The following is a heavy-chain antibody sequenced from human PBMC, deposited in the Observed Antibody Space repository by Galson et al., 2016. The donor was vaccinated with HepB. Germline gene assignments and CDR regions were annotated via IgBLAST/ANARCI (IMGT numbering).Heavy chain of an antibody. CDR3: ARRFLWFGVPSYGMDV. V-gene: IGHV1-3*01. D-gene: IGHD3-10*01. CDR1: GYTFTSYA. J-gene: IGHJ6*02. CDR2: INAGNGKT. Sequence: SVKVSCKASGYTFTSYAIHWVRQAPGQRLEWMGWINAGNGKTKYSQKFQGRVTITRDTSASTAYMDLSSLRSEDTAVYYCARRFLWFGVPSYGMDVWGQGTTVTVSS.